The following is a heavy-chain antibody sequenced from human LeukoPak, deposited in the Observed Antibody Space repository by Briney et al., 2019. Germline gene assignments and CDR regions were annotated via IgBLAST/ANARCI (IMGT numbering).Heavy chain of an antibody. Sequence: GGSLRLSCAASGFTFSSHAMHWVRQAPGKGLEWVVVISYDGSNKYYADSVKGRFTISRDNFKNMLYLQMNSLRAEDTAVYYCARGFPDIVVVPAAMYFDYWGQGTLVTVSS. J-gene: IGHJ4*02. V-gene: IGHV3-30*04. CDR2: ISYDGSNK. D-gene: IGHD2-2*01. CDR1: GFTFSSHA. CDR3: ARGFPDIVVVPAAMYFDY.